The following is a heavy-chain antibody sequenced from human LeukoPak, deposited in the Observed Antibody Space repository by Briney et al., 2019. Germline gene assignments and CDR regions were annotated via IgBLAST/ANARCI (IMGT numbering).Heavy chain of an antibody. J-gene: IGHJ4*02. D-gene: IGHD3-9*01. V-gene: IGHV3-30-3*01. CDR3: ARDFGWLSGFDN. CDR2: ISYDGTNK. Sequence: GRSLRLSCAASGFTLSSYAIHWVRQAPGKGLEWVAIISYDGTNKYYADSVRGRFTISRDNSKNTLYLQMNSLRAEDTAVYYCARDFGWLSGFDNWGQGTLVTVSS. CDR1: GFTLSSYA.